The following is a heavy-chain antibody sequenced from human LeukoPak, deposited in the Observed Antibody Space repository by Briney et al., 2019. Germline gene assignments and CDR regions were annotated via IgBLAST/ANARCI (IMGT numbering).Heavy chain of an antibody. CDR1: GYSFTSYW. CDR3: ATSLNDGKSVFPRYYFDC. CDR2: IYPGDSDT. J-gene: IGHJ4*02. D-gene: IGHD4-23*01. Sequence: HGESLKISCKGSGYSFTSYWIGWVRQMPGKGLEWMGIIYPGDSDTRYSPSFQGQVTISADKSISTAYLQWSSLKASDTAIYYCATSLNDGKSVFPRYYFDCWGQGTLVTVSS. V-gene: IGHV5-51*01.